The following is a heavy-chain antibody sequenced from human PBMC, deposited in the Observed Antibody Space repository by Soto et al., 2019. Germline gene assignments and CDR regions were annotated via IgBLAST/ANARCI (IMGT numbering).Heavy chain of an antibody. CDR1: GYSFTSYW. CDR2: IYPGDSDT. CDR3: ARLGTTVKTRYYYGMDV. J-gene: IGHJ6*02. D-gene: IGHD4-17*01. V-gene: IGHV5-51*01. Sequence: PGESLKISCKGSGYSFTSYWIGWVRQMPGKGLEWMGIIYPGDSDTRYSPSFQGQVTISADKSISTAYLQWSSLKASDTAMYYCARLGTTVKTRYYYGMDVWGQGTTVTVSS.